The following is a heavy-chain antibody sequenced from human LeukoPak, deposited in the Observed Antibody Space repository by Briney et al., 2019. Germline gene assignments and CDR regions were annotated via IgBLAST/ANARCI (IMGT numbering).Heavy chain of an antibody. D-gene: IGHD4-17*01. CDR3: AKDLTTVTTGDY. CDR1: GFTFSSYG. J-gene: IGHJ4*02. CDR2: IRYDGSNK. V-gene: IGHV3-30*02. Sequence: GGSLRLSCAASGFTFSSYGMHWVRQAPGKGLEWVAFIRYDGSNKYYADSVKGRFTISRDNSKNTLNLQMNSLRAEDTAVYYCAKDLTTVTTGDYWGQGTLVTVSS.